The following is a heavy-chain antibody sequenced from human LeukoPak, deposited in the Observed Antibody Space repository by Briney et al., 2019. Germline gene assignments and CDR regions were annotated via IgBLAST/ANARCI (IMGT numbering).Heavy chain of an antibody. CDR2: ISWSSGSI. CDR3: ARESRQWLVLGGVDY. Sequence: GGSLRLSCAASGFSFGDYAMHWVRQAPGKGLEWVSGISWSSGSIDYADSVRGRFTISRDNAKNSLYLQMNSLRAEDTAVYYCARESRQWLVLGGVDYWGQGTLVTVSS. D-gene: IGHD6-19*01. V-gene: IGHV3-9*01. CDR1: GFSFGDYA. J-gene: IGHJ4*02.